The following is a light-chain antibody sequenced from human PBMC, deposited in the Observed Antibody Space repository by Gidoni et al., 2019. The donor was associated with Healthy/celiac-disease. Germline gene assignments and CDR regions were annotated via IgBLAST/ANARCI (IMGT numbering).Light chain of an antibody. CDR3: QQSYTTPRT. V-gene: IGKV1-39*01. CDR2: TAS. Sequence: DIQMTQSPSSLSASVGDRVTITCRASQSISSYLNWYQQKPGKAPNLLIYTASSLQSGVPSRFSGSGSGTDFTLTISSLQPEDFATYYCQQSYTTPRTFGQXTKLEIK. J-gene: IGKJ2*01. CDR1: QSISSY.